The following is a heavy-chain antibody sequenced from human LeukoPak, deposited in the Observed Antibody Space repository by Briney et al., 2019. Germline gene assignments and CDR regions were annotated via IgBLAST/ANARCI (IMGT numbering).Heavy chain of an antibody. V-gene: IGHV3-23*01. CDR3: AKGFLPYSSGWYGY. CDR1: GFTFSSYG. D-gene: IGHD6-19*01. CDR2: ISGSGGST. Sequence: PGGSLRLSCAASGFTFSSYGMSWVRQAPGKGLEWVSAISGSGGSTYYADSVKGRFTISRDNSKNTLYLQMNSLRAEDTAVYYCAKGFLPYSSGWYGYWGQGTLVTVSS. J-gene: IGHJ4*02.